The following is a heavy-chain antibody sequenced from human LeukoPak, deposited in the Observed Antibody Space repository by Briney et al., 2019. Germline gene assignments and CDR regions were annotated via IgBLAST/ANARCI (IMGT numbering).Heavy chain of an antibody. V-gene: IGHV1-69*05. J-gene: IGHJ4*02. CDR3: ARAAPGYFDY. CDR2: IIPIFGTA. D-gene: IGHD3-10*01. Sequence: GASVKVSCKASGGTFSSYAISWVRQAPGQGLEWMGGIIPIFGTANYAQKFQGRVTMTRDTSISTAYMELSRLRSDDTAVYYCARAAPGYFDYWGQGTLVTVSS. CDR1: GGTFSSYA.